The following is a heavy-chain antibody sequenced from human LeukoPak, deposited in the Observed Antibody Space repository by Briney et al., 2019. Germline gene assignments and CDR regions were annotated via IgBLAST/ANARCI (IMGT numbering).Heavy chain of an antibody. D-gene: IGHD6-19*01. CDR2: IDSSSINK. CDR3: ARDRGSGWYGDLAH. Sequence: PGGSLRLSCAASGFTFSIFSMNWVRQAPGQGLEWVSSIDSSSINKYYADSVKGRLTISRDDAKNSLYLEMSSLRVEDTAVYFCARDRGSGWYGDLAHWGQGTLVIVSS. J-gene: IGHJ4*02. CDR1: GFTFSIFS. V-gene: IGHV3-21*06.